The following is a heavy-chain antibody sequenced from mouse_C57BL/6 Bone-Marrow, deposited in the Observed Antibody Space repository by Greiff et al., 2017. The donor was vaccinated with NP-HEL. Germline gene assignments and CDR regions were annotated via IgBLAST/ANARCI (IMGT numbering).Heavy chain of an antibody. V-gene: IGHV1-52*01. Sequence: VQLQQPGAELVRPGSSVKLSCKASGYTFTSYWMHWVKQRPIQGLEWIGNIDPSDSETHYNQKFKDKATLTVDKSSSTAYMQLSSLTSEDSAVYYCARRDYDYDGAFDYWGQGTTLTVSS. CDR1: GYTFTSYW. D-gene: IGHD2-4*01. CDR2: IDPSDSET. J-gene: IGHJ2*01. CDR3: ARRDYDYDGAFDY.